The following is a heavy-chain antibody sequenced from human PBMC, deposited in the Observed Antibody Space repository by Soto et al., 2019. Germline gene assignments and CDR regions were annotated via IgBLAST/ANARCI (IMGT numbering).Heavy chain of an antibody. D-gene: IGHD3-22*01. Sequence: GGSLRLSCAASGFTFSSYWMHWVRQAPGKGLVWVSRINSDGSSTSYADSVKGRFTISRDNAKNTLYLQMNSLRAEDTAVYYCARYYYDSSGYYKFDYWGQGTLVTVSS. CDR3: ARYYYDSSGYYKFDY. V-gene: IGHV3-74*01. CDR2: INSDGSST. J-gene: IGHJ4*02. CDR1: GFTFSSYW.